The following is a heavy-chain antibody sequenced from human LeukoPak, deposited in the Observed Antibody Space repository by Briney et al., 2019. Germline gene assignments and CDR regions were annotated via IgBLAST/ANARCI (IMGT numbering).Heavy chain of an antibody. CDR1: GGSMSSYY. CDR2: IYYTGST. V-gene: IGHV4-59*01. Sequence: SETLSLTCSVSGGSMSSYYWTWIRQPPGKGLEWIGNIYYTGSTNYNPSLKSRVTIFRDTSKNQFSLKLSSVTAADTAVYFCASFSGSYWNWGQGTLVTVSS. D-gene: IGHD1-26*01. CDR3: ASFSGSYWN. J-gene: IGHJ4*02.